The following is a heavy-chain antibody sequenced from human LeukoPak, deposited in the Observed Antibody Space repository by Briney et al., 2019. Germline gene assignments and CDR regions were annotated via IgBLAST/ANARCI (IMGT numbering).Heavy chain of an antibody. J-gene: IGHJ3*02. CDR3: ARVAEAGYCSGGSCFDAFDI. V-gene: IGHV4-39*07. Sequence: SETLSLTCTVSGDSINNNNYYWGWIRQPPGKGLEWIGNIYYNGRTYYSPSLKSRGTISVDTSNNQFSLKLSSVTAADTAVYYCARVAEAGYCSGGSCFDAFDIWGQGTMVTVSS. CDR2: IYYNGRT. D-gene: IGHD2-15*01. CDR1: GDSINNNNYY.